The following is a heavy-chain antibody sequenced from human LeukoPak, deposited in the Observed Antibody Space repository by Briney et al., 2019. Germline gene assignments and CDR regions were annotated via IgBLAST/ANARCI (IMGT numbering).Heavy chain of an antibody. V-gene: IGHV3-73*01. D-gene: IGHD3-10*01. J-gene: IGHJ4*02. CDR1: GYTFTSYY. Sequence: KVSCKASGYTFTSYYMHWVRQAPGQGLEWVGRIRSKAHSYATAYAASVKGRFTISRDDSKNTAYLQMNSLKTEDTAVYYCTRLHGSGSYHHDYWGQGTLVTVSS. CDR3: TRLHGSGSYHHDY. CDR2: IRSKAHSYAT.